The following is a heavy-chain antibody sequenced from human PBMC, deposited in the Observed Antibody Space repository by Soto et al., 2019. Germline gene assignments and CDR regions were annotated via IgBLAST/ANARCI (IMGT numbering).Heavy chain of an antibody. J-gene: IGHJ5*02. D-gene: IGHD6-6*01. CDR1: GFTFSSYE. CDR3: AREGAAPSKDWFDP. CDR2: ISSSGSTI. Sequence: EVQLVESGGGLVQPGGSLRLSCAASGFTFSSYEMNWVRQAPGKGLEWVSYISSSGSTIYYADSVKGRFTISRDNAKNSPYLEMNSLRADDTAVYYCAREGAAPSKDWFDPWGQGTLVTVSS. V-gene: IGHV3-48*03.